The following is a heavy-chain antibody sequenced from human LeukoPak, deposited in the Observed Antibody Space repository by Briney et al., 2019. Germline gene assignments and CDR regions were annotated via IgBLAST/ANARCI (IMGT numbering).Heavy chain of an antibody. J-gene: IGHJ6*03. CDR1: GGSISSSSYY. CDR2: IYYSGST. D-gene: IGHD1-26*01. Sequence: SETLSLTCTVSGGSISSSSYYWGWIRQPPGKGLEWIGSIYYSGSTYYNPSLKSRVTMSVDTSRNQFSLKLSSVTAADTAMYYCARDYRGSYLGYYYYYMDVWGKGSTVTVSS. CDR3: ARDYRGSYLGYYYYYMDV. V-gene: IGHV4-39*07.